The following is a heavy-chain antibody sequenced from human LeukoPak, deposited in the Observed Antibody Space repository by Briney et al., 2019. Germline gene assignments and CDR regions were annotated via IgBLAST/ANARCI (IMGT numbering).Heavy chain of an antibody. CDR2: MNPNSGNT. CDR1: VYTFTSYD. J-gene: IGHJ6*03. V-gene: IGHV1-8*01. D-gene: IGHD3-10*01. Sequence: ASVKVSCKASVYTFTSYDINWVRQATGQGVEGRGWMNPNSGNTGYAQKFQGRVTMTRKTAISTAYMELSSLRSEDTAVYYCAREYLVQGVIFYYYYMDVWGKGTTVTVSS. CDR3: AREYLVQGVIFYYYYMDV.